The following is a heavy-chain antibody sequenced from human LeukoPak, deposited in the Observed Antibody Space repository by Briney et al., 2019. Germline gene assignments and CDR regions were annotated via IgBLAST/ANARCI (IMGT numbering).Heavy chain of an antibody. V-gene: IGHV1-69*13. D-gene: IGHD4-17*01. J-gene: IGHJ4*02. CDR1: GYTFTGYY. CDR3: ARSRYGDYAEGYDY. Sequence: ASVKVSCKASGYTFTGYYMHWVRQAPGQGLEWMGGIIPIFGTANYAQKFQGRVTITADESTSTAYMELSSLRSEDTAVYYCARSRYGDYAEGYDYWGQGTLVTVSS. CDR2: IIPIFGTA.